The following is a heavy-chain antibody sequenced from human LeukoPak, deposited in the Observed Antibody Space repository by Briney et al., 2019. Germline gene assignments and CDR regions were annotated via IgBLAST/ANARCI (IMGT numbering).Heavy chain of an antibody. J-gene: IGHJ4*02. D-gene: IGHD3-10*01. V-gene: IGHV5-51*01. Sequence: GESLKISCKGSGYSFYTYWIAWVRQMPGKGLEWMGIIYPDDSDTRYSPSFQVQVTISADKSIDTAYLQWRSLKASDTGMYYCVRQSLGEFKYWGQGTLVTVSS. CDR2: IYPDDSDT. CDR3: VRQSLGEFKY. CDR1: GYSFYTYW.